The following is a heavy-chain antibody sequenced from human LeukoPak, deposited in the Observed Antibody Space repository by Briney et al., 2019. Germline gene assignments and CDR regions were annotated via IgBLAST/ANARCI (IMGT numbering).Heavy chain of an antibody. D-gene: IGHD6-13*01. CDR1: GYTFTDSY. CDR3: AREEVIAAAGPTLDY. Sequence: GASVTVSCKASGYTFTDSYMHWVRQAPGQGLEWMGWINPNSGGTNYAQKFQGRVTMTRDTSISTAYMELSRLRSDDTAVFYCAREEVIAAAGPTLDYWGQGALVTVSS. J-gene: IGHJ4*02. CDR2: INPNSGGT. V-gene: IGHV1-2*02.